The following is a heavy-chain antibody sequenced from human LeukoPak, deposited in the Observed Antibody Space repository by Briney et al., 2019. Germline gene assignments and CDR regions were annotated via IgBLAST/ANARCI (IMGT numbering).Heavy chain of an antibody. D-gene: IGHD2-2*01. CDR2: ISYDGSNK. V-gene: IGHV3-30-3*01. CDR1: GFTFSSYA. Sequence: GGSLRLSCAASGFTFSSYAMHWVRQAPGEGLEWVAVISYDGSNKYYADSVKGRFTISRDNSKNTLYLQMNSLRAEDTAVYYCARGGIVVVPAAILGYWGQGTLVTVSS. J-gene: IGHJ4*02. CDR3: ARGGIVVVPAAILGY.